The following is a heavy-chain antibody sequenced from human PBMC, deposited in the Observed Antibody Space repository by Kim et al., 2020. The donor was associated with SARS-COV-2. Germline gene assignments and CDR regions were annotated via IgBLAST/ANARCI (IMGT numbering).Heavy chain of an antibody. CDR3: ARDRITIIGVVIWAYDMDV. V-gene: IGHV3-66*02. Sequence: GGSLRLSCAASGFTVSSNYMSWVRQAPGKGLEWVSVIYSGGSPYSAYSAKCRFTTSRDNSTNTLYLQLNSLRGEDTAVYYCARDRITIIGVVIWAYDMDVWGQGTPVTVSS. CDR1: GFTVSSNY. CDR2: IYSGGSP. J-gene: IGHJ6*02. D-gene: IGHD3-3*01.